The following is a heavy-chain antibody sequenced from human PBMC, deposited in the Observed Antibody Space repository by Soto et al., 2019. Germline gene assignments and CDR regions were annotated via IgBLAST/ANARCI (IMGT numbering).Heavy chain of an antibody. J-gene: IGHJ5*02. V-gene: IGHV1-69*01. CDR3: ARAPSALDDSSGWNWFDP. CDR1: GGTFSSYA. D-gene: IGHD3-22*01. CDR2: IIPIFGTA. Sequence: QVQLVQSGAEVKKPGSSVKVSCKASGGTFSSYAISWVRQAPGQGLEWMGGIIPIFGTANYAQKFQGSITITADESTSTAYMELSSLRSEDTSVYYCARAPSALDDSSGWNWFDPWGQGTLVTVSS.